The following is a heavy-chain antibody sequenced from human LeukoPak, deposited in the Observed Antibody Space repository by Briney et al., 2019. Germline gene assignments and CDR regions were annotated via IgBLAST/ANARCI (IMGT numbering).Heavy chain of an antibody. Sequence: GGSLRLSCAASGFTVSDNYMYWVRQAPGKGLEWVSGIFGSGGSAHYADSVKGRFTISRDSSKNTVYLQMDSLRVEDTAVYYCGKTTTGYSSGRYPGWPVDYWGQGTLVTVSS. CDR1: GFTVSDNY. CDR2: IFGSGGSA. CDR3: GKTTTGYSSGRYPGWPVDY. D-gene: IGHD6-19*01. V-gene: IGHV3-23*01. J-gene: IGHJ4*02.